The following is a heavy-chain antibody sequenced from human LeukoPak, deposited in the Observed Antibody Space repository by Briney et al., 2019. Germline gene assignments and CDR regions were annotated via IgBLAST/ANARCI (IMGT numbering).Heavy chain of an antibody. D-gene: IGHD1-26*01. Sequence: SVKVSCKASGGTFGSYAISWVRQAPGQGLEWMGGIIPIFGTANYAQKFQGRVTITTDESTSTAYMELSSLRSEDTAVYYCAMSWSGSYYVYYDYWGQGTLVTVSS. J-gene: IGHJ4*02. CDR1: GGTFGSYA. V-gene: IGHV1-69*05. CDR3: AMSWSGSYYVYYDY. CDR2: IIPIFGTA.